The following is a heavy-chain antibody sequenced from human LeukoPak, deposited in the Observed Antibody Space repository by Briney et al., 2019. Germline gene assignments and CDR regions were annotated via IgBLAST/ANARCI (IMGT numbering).Heavy chain of an antibody. Sequence: SETLSLTCTVSGGSISSYYWSWIRQPPGKGLEWIGYIYYSGSTSYNPSLKSRATISVDTSKNQFSLKLSSVTAADTAVYYCARRASGWYDYYYYYYMDVWGKGTTVTISS. CDR1: GGSISSYY. CDR2: IYYSGST. CDR3: ARRASGWYDYYYYYYMDV. D-gene: IGHD6-19*01. J-gene: IGHJ6*03. V-gene: IGHV4-59*08.